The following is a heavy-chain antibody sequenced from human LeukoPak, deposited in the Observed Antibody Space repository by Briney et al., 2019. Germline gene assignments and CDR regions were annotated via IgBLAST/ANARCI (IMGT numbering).Heavy chain of an antibody. D-gene: IGHD3-10*02. CDR1: GFTFGDYY. Sequence: PGGSLRLSCAASGFTFGDYYMSWIRQAPGKGLEWVSAVSSSGGTTYYADSVKGRFTISRDNAKNSLYLQMNSLRAEDTAVYYCAELGITMIGGVWGKGTTVTISS. CDR3: AELGITMIGGV. CDR2: VSSSGGTT. J-gene: IGHJ6*04. V-gene: IGHV3-11*04.